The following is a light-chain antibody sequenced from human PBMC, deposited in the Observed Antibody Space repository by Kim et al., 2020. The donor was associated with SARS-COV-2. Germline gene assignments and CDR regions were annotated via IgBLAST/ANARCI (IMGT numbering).Light chain of an antibody. CDR2: GVS. V-gene: IGKV3-20*01. CDR1: QTVTSRY. J-gene: IGKJ2*01. Sequence: PGESATVSCRASQTVTSRYVAWYRQRPGQAPRLLIYGVSNRATGIPDRFSGSGSGTDFTLTISRLEPEDFAVYYCQHYGTSLYTFGQGTKLEI. CDR3: QHYGTSLYT.